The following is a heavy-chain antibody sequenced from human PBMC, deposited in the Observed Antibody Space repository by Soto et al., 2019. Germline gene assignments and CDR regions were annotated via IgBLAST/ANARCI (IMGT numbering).Heavy chain of an antibody. CDR1: GGTFSSYA. Sequence: QVQLVQSGAEVKKPGSSVKVSCKASGGTFSSYAISWVRQAPGQGLEWMGGIIPLFGTADYAQKFQGRVTITAYESTSTAYMELSSLRSEDTAVYYCARGITGTVTYYYGMDVWGQGTTVTVSS. D-gene: IGHD1-20*01. V-gene: IGHV1-69*12. J-gene: IGHJ6*02. CDR3: ARGITGTVTYYYGMDV. CDR2: IIPLFGTA.